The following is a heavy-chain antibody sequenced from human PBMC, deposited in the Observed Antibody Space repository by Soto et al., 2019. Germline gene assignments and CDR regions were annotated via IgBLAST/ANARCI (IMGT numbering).Heavy chain of an antibody. CDR2: IWNDGSNE. CDR3: AREVAGIGINGFYFFYGVDV. D-gene: IGHD6-19*01. Sequence: GSLRLSCEASGFNFSSYGIHWVRQAPGKGLEWVAIIWNDGSNEYYADSVKGRFTISRDNSKNTVYLQVSKLRAEDTAVYYCAREVAGIGINGFYFFYGVDVWGQGTTVTVSS. V-gene: IGHV3-33*01. J-gene: IGHJ6*02. CDR1: GFNFSSYG.